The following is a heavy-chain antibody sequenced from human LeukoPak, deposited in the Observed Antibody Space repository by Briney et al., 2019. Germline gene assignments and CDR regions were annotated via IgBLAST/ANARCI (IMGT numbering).Heavy chain of an antibody. D-gene: IGHD3-10*01. V-gene: IGHV3-15*01. CDR3: TTSVRLLWFGEPHRPR. Sequence: GGSLRLSCAASGFTFSNAWMSWVRQAPGKGLEWVGRIKSKTDGGTTDYAAPVKGRFTISRDDSKNTLYLQMNSLKTEDTAVYYCTTSVRLLWFGEPHRPRWGQGTLVTVSS. CDR2: IKSKTDGGTT. CDR1: GFTFSNAW. J-gene: IGHJ4*02.